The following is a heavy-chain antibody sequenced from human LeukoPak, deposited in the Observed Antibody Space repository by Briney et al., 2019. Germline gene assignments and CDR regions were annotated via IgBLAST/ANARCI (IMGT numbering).Heavy chain of an antibody. CDR2: INHSGST. D-gene: IGHD2-2*02. Sequence: SETLSLTCAVYGGSFSGYYWSWIRQPPGKGLEWIGEINHSGSTNYNPSLKSRVTISVDTSKNQFSLKLSSVNAADTAVYYCARGGGKVYCSSTSCYIYYYGMDVWGQGTTVTVSS. V-gene: IGHV4-34*01. CDR3: ARGGGKVYCSSTSCYIYYYGMDV. CDR1: GGSFSGYY. J-gene: IGHJ6*02.